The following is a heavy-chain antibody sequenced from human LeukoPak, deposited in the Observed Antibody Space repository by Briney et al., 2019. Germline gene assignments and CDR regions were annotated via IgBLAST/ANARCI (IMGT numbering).Heavy chain of an antibody. J-gene: IGHJ6*03. CDR3: ARAYYYDSSGYYGGGYYYYMDV. V-gene: IGHV4-34*01. Sequence: SETLSLTCAVYGGSFSGYYWSWIRQPPGKGLEWIGEINHSGSTNYNPSLKSRVTISVDTSENQFSLKLSSVTAADTAVYYCARAYYYDSSGYYGGGYYYYMDVWGKGTTVTVSS. D-gene: IGHD3-22*01. CDR1: GGSFSGYY. CDR2: INHSGST.